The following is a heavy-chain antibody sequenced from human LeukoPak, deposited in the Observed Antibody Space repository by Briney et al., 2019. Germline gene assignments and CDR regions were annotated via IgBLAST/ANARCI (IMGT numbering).Heavy chain of an antibody. CDR1: GYTFTSYG. D-gene: IGHD6-13*01. V-gene: IGHV7-4-1*02. Sequence: ASVKVSCKASGYTFTSYGISWVRQAPGQGLEWMGWINTNTGNPTYAQGFTGRFVFSLDTSVSTAYLQISSLKAEDTAVYYCARALYSSLGSMNWFDPWGQGTLVTVSS. CDR3: ARALYSSLGSMNWFDP. J-gene: IGHJ5*02. CDR2: INTNTGNP.